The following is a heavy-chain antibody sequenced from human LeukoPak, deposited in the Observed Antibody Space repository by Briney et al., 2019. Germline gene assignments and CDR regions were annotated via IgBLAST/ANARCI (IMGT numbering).Heavy chain of an antibody. CDR3: AKQGSSGWYSGIDY. CDR1: GFTFSSYS. CDR2: ISSSSSSYI. J-gene: IGHJ4*02. Sequence: PGGSLRLSCAASGFTFSSYSMNWVRQAPGKGLEWVSSISSSSSSYIYYADSVKGRFTISRDNSKNTLYLQMNSLRAEDTAVYYCAKQGSSGWYSGIDYWGQGTLVTVSS. D-gene: IGHD6-19*01. V-gene: IGHV3-21*04.